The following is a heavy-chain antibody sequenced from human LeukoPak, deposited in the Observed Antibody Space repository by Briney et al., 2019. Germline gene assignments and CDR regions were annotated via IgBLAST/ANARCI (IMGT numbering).Heavy chain of an antibody. CDR2: ISGSGGST. CDR1: GFTFSSYG. Sequence: GGSLRLSCAASGFTFSSYGMNWVRQAPGRGLEWVSAISGSGGSTYYADSVKGRFTNSRDNSENTLYLQMNSLRAEDTAVYYCAKRVSVSYFDYWGQGTLVTVSS. CDR3: AKRVSVSYFDY. V-gene: IGHV3-23*01. D-gene: IGHD1-26*01. J-gene: IGHJ4*02.